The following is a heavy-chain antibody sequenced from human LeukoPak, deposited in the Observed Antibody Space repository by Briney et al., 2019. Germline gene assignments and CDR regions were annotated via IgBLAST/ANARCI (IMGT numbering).Heavy chain of an antibody. CDR1: GFTFSGFW. V-gene: IGHV3-7*03. D-gene: IGHD1-14*01. Sequence: GGSLRLSCAVSGFTFSGFWMSWSRQAPGKGLEWVASINSDGSEGYYADVVKGRFTISRDNAKNSLYLQINSLRAEDTAVYYCARDPNHDYHSRWGQGTLVTVSS. CDR2: INSDGSEG. J-gene: IGHJ4*02. CDR3: ARDPNHDYHSR.